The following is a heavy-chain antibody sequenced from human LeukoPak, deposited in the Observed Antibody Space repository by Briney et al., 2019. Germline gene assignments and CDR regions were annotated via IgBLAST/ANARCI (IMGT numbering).Heavy chain of an antibody. CDR2: IIPIFGTA. CDR1: GGTFSSYA. V-gene: IGHV1-69*05. CDR3: AKGSEGWPNCSGGSCYSYYYYYYMDV. Sequence: SSVKVSCKASGGTFSSYAISWVRQAPGQGLEWMGRIIPIFGTANYAQKFQGRVTITTDESTSTAYMELSSLRSEDTAVYYCAKGSEGWPNCSGGSCYSYYYYYYMDVWGKGTTVTVSS. D-gene: IGHD2-15*01. J-gene: IGHJ6*03.